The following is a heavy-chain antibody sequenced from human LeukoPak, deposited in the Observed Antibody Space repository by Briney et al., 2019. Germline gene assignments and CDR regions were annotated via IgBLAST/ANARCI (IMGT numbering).Heavy chain of an antibody. CDR3: ARHSGEDYNYFDY. V-gene: IGHV5-51*01. CDR1: GYSFTTYW. D-gene: IGHD5-24*01. Sequence: GESLKISCKASGYSFTTYWIAWVRQMPGKGLEWMGNIYPGDSDTRKNPSFQGQVTMSVDKSISTAYLQWNTLKASDSAIYYCARHSGEDYNYFDYWGQGTLVTVSS. CDR2: IYPGDSDT. J-gene: IGHJ4*02.